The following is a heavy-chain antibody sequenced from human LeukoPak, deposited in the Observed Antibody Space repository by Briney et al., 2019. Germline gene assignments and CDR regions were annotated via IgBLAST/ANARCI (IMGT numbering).Heavy chain of an antibody. CDR1: GYTLTELS. CDR3: ATLKPPGLRTTYLDY. CDR2: FDPEDGET. D-gene: IGHD1-7*01. Sequence: ASVKVSCKVSGYTLTELSMHWVRQAPGKGLEWMGGFDPEDGETIYAQKFQGRVIMTEDTSTDTAYMELSSLRSEDTAVYYCATLKPPGLRTTYLDYWGQGTLVTVSS. V-gene: IGHV1-24*01. J-gene: IGHJ4*02.